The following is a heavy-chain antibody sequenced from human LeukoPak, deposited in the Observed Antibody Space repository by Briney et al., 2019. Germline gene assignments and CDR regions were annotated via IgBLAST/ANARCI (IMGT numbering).Heavy chain of an antibody. V-gene: IGHV1-8*01. J-gene: IGHJ6*02. CDR2: MNPNNGNT. CDR1: GYTFTSYD. CDR3: ARLASSSWPLYYYYGMDV. Sequence: ASVTVSFKASGYTFTSYDIKWVRQATGQGLEWMGWMNPNNGNTGYAQKFQGRVTMTGSTSISTAYMELSSLRSEDTAVYYCARLASSSWPLYYYYGMDVWGQGTTVTVSS. D-gene: IGHD6-13*01.